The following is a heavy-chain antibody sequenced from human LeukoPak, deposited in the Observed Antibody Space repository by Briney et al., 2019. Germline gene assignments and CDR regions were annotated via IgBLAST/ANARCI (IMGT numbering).Heavy chain of an antibody. Sequence: SGGSLRLSCAAPDFNINNNYMNWVRQAPGKGLEWVSLIDNFGSIYYRDSVKGRFTISRDISKSTVYLHMNNLSAEDTAVYYCAGGTYYGSGVRPGYFDHWGQGILVTVSS. CDR3: AGGTYYGSGVRPGYFDH. V-gene: IGHV3-53*01. D-gene: IGHD3-10*01. CDR1: DFNINNNY. CDR2: IDNFGSI. J-gene: IGHJ4*02.